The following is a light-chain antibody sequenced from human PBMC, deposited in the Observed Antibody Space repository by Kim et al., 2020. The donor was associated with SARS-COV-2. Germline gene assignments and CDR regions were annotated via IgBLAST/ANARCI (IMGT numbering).Light chain of an antibody. CDR1: SIGGKS. V-gene: IGLV3-21*04. CDR3: QVWDSSSDHRVV. Sequence: PGKTARITCGGNSIGGKSVRWYQEKPGQAPVLVISYDSDRPSGTPERFSGSNSGNTATLTISRVEAGDEADYYCQVWDSSSDHRVVFGGGTQLTVL. J-gene: IGLJ2*01. CDR2: YDS.